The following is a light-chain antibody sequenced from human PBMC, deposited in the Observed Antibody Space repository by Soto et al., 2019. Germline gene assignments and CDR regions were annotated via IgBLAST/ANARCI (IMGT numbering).Light chain of an antibody. Sequence: EVVLTQSPGTLSLSPGERATLSCRASQSVSSPYLAWYQQRPGQAPRPLIYGTSTRATGIPDRFSGSGSGTDFTLTINRLEPEDFAVYYCQQYGCSPRTFGQGTKLEFK. CDR1: QSVSSPY. V-gene: IGKV3-20*01. J-gene: IGKJ1*01. CDR3: QQYGCSPRT. CDR2: GTS.